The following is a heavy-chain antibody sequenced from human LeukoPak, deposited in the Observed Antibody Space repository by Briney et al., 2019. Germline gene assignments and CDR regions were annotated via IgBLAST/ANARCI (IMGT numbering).Heavy chain of an antibody. CDR3: ARDPPAAAGHPSSDSDVY. CDR1: GYTFTSYY. Sequence: ASVKVSCKASGYTFTSYYIHWVRQAPGQGPEWMGIINPSGGSTSYAQKFQGRVTMTRDMSTSTVYMELSSLRSEDTAVYYCARDPPAAAGHPSSDSDVYWGQGTLVTVSS. V-gene: IGHV1-46*01. CDR2: INPSGGST. J-gene: IGHJ4*02. D-gene: IGHD6-13*01.